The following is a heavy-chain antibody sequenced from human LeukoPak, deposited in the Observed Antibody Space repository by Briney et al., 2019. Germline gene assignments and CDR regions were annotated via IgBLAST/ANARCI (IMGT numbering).Heavy chain of an antibody. J-gene: IGHJ6*03. CDR1: GFTFSSYS. CDR3: ARDRRGYCSGGSCYSYYYYYYYMDV. CDR2: ISSSSSYI. Sequence: GGSLRLSCAASGFTFSSYSMNWVRQAPGKGLEWVSSISSSSSYIYYADSVKGRFTISRDNAKNSLYLQMNSLRAEDTAVYYCARDRRGYCSGGSCYSYYYYYYYMDVWGKGTTVTVSS. V-gene: IGHV3-21*01. D-gene: IGHD2-15*01.